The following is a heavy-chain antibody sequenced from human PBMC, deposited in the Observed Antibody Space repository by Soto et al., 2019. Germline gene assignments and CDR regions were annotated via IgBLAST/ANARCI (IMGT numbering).Heavy chain of an antibody. CDR3: ARDRATFDY. J-gene: IGHJ4*02. D-gene: IGHD1-26*01. V-gene: IGHV3-23*01. Sequence: HPGGSLRLSCAASGLTFTSYAMSGVRLTPGKGLEWVSAISGSGSNTFYADSVRGRFTISRDNSKNTVFLQMNSLRAEDTAVYFCARDRATFDYWGQGTRVTVSS. CDR2: ISGSGSNT. CDR1: GLTFTSYA.